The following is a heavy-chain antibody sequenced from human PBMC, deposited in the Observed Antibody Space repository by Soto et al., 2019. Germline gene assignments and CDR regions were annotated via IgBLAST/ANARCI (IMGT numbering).Heavy chain of an antibody. D-gene: IGHD6-13*01. Sequence: GSLRLSCTASGFTFGDYAMIWFRQAPGKGLEWVGFIRSKAYGGTAEYAASVKGRFTISRDDSKSIAYLQMNSLKTEDTAVYYCTRDRGYSSSWRRAYWGQGTLVTVS. V-gene: IGHV3-49*03. J-gene: IGHJ4*02. CDR3: TRDRGYSSSWRRAY. CDR2: IRSKAYGGTA. CDR1: GFTFGDYA.